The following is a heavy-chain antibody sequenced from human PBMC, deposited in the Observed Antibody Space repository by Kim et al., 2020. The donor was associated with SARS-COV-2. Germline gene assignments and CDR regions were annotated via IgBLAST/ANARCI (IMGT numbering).Heavy chain of an antibody. D-gene: IGHD3-22*01. V-gene: IGHV3-30*02. Sequence: PFTISRDNSKNTLYLQMNSLRAEDTAVYYCAKETYYYDSSGYSSRYYFDYWGQGTLVTVSS. CDR3: AKETYYYDSSGYSSRYYFDY. J-gene: IGHJ4*02.